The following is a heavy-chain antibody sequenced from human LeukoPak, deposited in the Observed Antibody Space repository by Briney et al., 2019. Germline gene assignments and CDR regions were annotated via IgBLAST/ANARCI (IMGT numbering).Heavy chain of an antibody. D-gene: IGHD1-26*01. CDR2: IYYSGST. V-gene: IGHV4-39*07. Sequence: SETLSLTCTVSGGSISSSSYYWGWIRQPPGRGLEWIGSIYYSGSTYYNPSLKSRVTISVDTSKNQFSLKLSSVTAADTAVYYCARDRSGSYGARGMDVWGQGTTVTVSS. CDR3: ARDRSGSYGARGMDV. CDR1: GGSISSSSYY. J-gene: IGHJ6*02.